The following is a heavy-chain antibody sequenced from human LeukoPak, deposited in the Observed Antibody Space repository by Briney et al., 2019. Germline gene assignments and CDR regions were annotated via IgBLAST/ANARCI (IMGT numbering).Heavy chain of an antibody. CDR1: GGSISGSSYY. CDR3: ATDLHGGYGPIDY. CDR2: IYYSGST. J-gene: IGHJ4*02. D-gene: IGHD5-12*01. V-gene: IGHV4-39*07. Sequence: NASETLSLTCTVSGGSISGSSYYWGWIRQPPGKGLEWIGSIYYSGSTYYNPSLKSRVIISADTSKNQFSLNLSSVTAADTAVYYCATDLHGGYGPIDYWGQGTLITVSS.